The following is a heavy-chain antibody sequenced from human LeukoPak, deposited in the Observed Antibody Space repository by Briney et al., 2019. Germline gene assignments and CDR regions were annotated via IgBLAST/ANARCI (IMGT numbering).Heavy chain of an antibody. Sequence: GGSLRLSCAASGFSVSTNYMSWVRQAPGKGLEWVSVIYSSGGKHYADSVKGRFSISRDIGTNIVYLQMNSLTVGDTALYYCARGDSGAYFTFFFVHWGQGTPVTVSS. J-gene: IGHJ4*02. CDR3: ARGDSGAYFTFFFVH. CDR1: GFSVSTNY. V-gene: IGHV3-66*02. D-gene: IGHD2-15*01. CDR2: IYSSGGK.